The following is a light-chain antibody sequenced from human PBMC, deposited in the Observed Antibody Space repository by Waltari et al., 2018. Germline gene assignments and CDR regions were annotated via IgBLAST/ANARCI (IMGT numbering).Light chain of an antibody. CDR3: QVWDSSTAV. V-gene: IGLV3-9*01. CDR2: RDK. J-gene: IGLJ7*01. Sequence: SYDLTQPLSVSVALGQTARITCGGNNIGGKNVHWYQQKPGQAPLPVSYRDKNRPSRSPERFSGSNSENTATLTITGAQGADEADYYCQVWDSSTAVFGGGTQLTVL. CDR1: NIGGKN.